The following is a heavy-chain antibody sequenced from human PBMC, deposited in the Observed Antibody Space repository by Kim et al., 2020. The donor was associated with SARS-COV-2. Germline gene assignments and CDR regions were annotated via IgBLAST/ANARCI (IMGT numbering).Heavy chain of an antibody. CDR3: ARLGWGYSSSCFGYYYYMDV. D-gene: IGHD6-13*01. J-gene: IGHJ6*03. V-gene: IGHV1-8*01. CDR2: MNPNSGNT. CDR1: GYTFTSYD. Sequence: ASVKVSCKASGYTFTSYDINWVRQATGQGLEWMGWMNPNSGNTGYAQKFQGRVTMTRNTSISTAYMELSSLRSEDTAVYYCARLGWGYSSSCFGYYYYMDVWGKGTTVTVSS.